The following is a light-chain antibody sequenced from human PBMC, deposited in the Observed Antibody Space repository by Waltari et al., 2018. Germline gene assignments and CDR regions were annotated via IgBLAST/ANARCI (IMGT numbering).Light chain of an antibody. J-gene: IGKJ2*01. CDR3: QQYGSSPNT. V-gene: IGKV3-20*01. Sequence: EIVLTQPPGTLSLSPGERATLSCRASQSVSSSYLAWYQQKPGQAPRLLIYGASSRANGVPDRFSGSGSGTDFTLTISRLEPEDFAVYYCQQYGSSPNTFGQGTKLEIK. CDR2: GAS. CDR1: QSVSSSY.